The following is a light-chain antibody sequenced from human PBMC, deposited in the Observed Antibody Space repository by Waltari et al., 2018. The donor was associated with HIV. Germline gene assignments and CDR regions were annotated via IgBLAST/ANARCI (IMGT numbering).Light chain of an antibody. J-gene: IGKJ4*01. CDR2: AAS. CDR1: QDINNC. Sequence: DIQMTQSPSSLSASVRDRVTITCRASQDINNCLAWYQQKPGKVPKLLIYAASTLQSGVPSRFSGSASGTDFTLTISSLQPEDVATYYCQKYDRVPLTSGGGTKVEIK. V-gene: IGKV1-27*01. CDR3: QKYDRVPLT.